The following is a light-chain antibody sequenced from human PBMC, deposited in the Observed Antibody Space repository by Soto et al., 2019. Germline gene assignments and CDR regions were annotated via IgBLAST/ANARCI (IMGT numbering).Light chain of an antibody. CDR1: QTVSSN. V-gene: IGKV3-15*01. CDR2: GAS. Sequence: EIVMTQSPATLSVSPGERATLSCRASQTVSSNLAWYQQIPGQPPRLLIYGASARATDIPDRFSGSGSGTEFTLTISSLQSEDFAVYFCQQYNNWPQTFGPGTKVELK. J-gene: IGKJ1*01. CDR3: QQYNNWPQT.